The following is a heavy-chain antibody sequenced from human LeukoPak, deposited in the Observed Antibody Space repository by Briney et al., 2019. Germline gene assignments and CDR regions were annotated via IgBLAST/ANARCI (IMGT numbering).Heavy chain of an antibody. J-gene: IGHJ4*02. CDR3: ARGDYYSSRGDY. CDR1: GFTVSSNY. D-gene: IGHD3-10*01. Sequence: PGGSLRLSCAASGFTVSSNYMSWVRQAPGKGLEWVSVIYSGGSTYYADSVKGRFTISRDNAKNSLYLQMNSLRAEDTAVYYCARGDYYSSRGDYWGQGTLVTVSS. CDR2: IYSGGST. V-gene: IGHV3-53*01.